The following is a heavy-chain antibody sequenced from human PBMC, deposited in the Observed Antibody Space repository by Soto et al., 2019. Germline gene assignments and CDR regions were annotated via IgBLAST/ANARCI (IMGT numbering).Heavy chain of an antibody. V-gene: IGHV4-59*01. CDR1: GGSISSYY. J-gene: IGHJ4*02. CDR3: AREGDGYSYGYDY. Sequence: QVQLQESGPGLVKPSETLSLTCTVSGGSISSYYWSWIRQPPGKGLEWIGYIYYRGSTNYNPSLKSRVTISVDTSKNQFSLKLSSVTAADTAVYYCAREGDGYSYGYDYWGQGTLVTVSS. CDR2: IYYRGST. D-gene: IGHD5-18*01.